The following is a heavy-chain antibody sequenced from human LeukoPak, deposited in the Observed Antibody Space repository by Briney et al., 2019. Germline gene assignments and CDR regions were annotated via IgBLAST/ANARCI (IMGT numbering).Heavy chain of an antibody. CDR2: ISSSGSTI. CDR3: ARRGGYCSSTSCYRSEYFDY. J-gene: IGHJ4*02. CDR1: GFTFSSYE. D-gene: IGHD2-2*02. Sequence: GGSLRLSCAASGFTFSSYEMNWVRQAPGKGLEWVSYISSSGSTIYYADSVKGRFTISRDNAKNSLYLQMNSLRAEDTAVYYCARRGGYCSSTSCYRSEYFDYWGQGTLVTVSS. V-gene: IGHV3-48*03.